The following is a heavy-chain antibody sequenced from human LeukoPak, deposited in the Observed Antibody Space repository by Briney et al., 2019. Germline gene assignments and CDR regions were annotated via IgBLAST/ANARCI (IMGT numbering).Heavy chain of an antibody. V-gene: IGHV4-59*01. Sequence: SETLSLTCTVSGGSINNYYCSWIRQPPGKGLEWIAYIYYTGRSNYSPSLKSRVTISVDTSKNQFSLRLRSVTAADTAVYYCARLYCGSDCYAFDYWGQGALVTVSS. CDR1: GGSINNYY. CDR3: ARLYCGSDCYAFDY. D-gene: IGHD2-21*02. J-gene: IGHJ4*02. CDR2: IYYTGRS.